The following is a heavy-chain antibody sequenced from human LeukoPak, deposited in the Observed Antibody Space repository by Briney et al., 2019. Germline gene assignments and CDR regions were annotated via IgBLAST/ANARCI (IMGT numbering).Heavy chain of an antibody. CDR3: ARDFENVAPCYYYGMDV. CDR1: GFTFSSYS. J-gene: IGHJ6*02. D-gene: IGHD3-9*01. V-gene: IGHV3-21*01. CDR2: ISSSSSYI. Sequence: GGSLRLSCAASGFTFSSYSMNWVRQAPVKGLEWVSSISSSSSYIYYADSVKGRFTISRDNAKNSLYLQMNSLRAEDTAVYYCARDFENVAPCYYYGMDVWGQGTTVTVSS.